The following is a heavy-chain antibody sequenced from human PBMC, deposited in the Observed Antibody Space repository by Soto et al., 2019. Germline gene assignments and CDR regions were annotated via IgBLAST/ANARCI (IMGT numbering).Heavy chain of an antibody. CDR3: ASCTDGGYDFPDAFDS. CDR1: GGSISSGGYY. J-gene: IGHJ3*02. V-gene: IGHV4-31*03. D-gene: IGHD5-12*01. CDR2: IYYSGST. Sequence: SETLSLTCTVSGGSISSGGYYWSWIRQHPGKGLEWIGYIYYSGSTYYNPSLKSRVTISVDTSKNQFSLKLSSVTAADTAVYYCASCTDGGYDFPDAFDSWGQGTMVTVSS.